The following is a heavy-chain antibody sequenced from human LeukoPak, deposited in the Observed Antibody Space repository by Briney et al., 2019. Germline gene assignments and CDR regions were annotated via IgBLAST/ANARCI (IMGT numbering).Heavy chain of an antibody. CDR2: ISNSGGTT. J-gene: IGHJ4*02. D-gene: IGHD5-12*01. CDR3: AKNLDGVATYFDY. CDR1: GFTFSSYA. V-gene: IGHV3-23*01. Sequence: PGGSLRLSCAASGFTFSSYAMSWVRQAPGKGLEWVAGISNSGGTTYYADSVKGRFTISRDNSKNTLHLQMDSLRAEDTAVYHCAKNLDGVATYFDYWGQGTLVTVSS.